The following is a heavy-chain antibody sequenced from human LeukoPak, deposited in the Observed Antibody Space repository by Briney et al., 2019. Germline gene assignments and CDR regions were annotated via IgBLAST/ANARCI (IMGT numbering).Heavy chain of an antibody. CDR2: IYSDGDT. CDR1: GYTVSNNY. V-gene: IGHV3-53*01. J-gene: IGHJ4*02. D-gene: IGHD1/OR15-1a*01. Sequence: PGGSLRLSCAASGYTVSNNYMSWARQAPGKGLEWVSVIYSDGDTFYSDSVKGRFIISRDSSKNTLYLQMNSPRADDTAVYYCARDNKGPAFWGQGTPVTVSS. CDR3: ARDNKGPAF.